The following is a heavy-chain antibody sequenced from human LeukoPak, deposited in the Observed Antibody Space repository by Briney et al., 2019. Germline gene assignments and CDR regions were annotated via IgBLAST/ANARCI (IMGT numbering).Heavy chain of an antibody. CDR3: ARQSTVVTLAFDI. Sequence: SETLSLTCTVSGGSISSYHWSWIRQPPGKGLEWIGYIYYSGSTNYNPSLKSRVTISVDTSKNQFSLKLSSVTAADTAVYYCARQSTVVTLAFDIWGQGTMVTVSS. CDR2: IYYSGST. D-gene: IGHD4-23*01. J-gene: IGHJ3*02. CDR1: GGSISSYH. V-gene: IGHV4-59*01.